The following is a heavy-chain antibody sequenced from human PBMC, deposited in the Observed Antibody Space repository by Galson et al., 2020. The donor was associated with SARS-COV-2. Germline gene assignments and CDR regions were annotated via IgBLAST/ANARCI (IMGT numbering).Heavy chain of an antibody. D-gene: IGHD5-12*01. CDR2: INHSGST. V-gene: IGHV4-34*01. CDR3: ARGLRLYYGMDV. Sequence: GEINHSGSTNYNPSLKSRVTISVDTSKNQFSLKLSSVTAADTAVYYCARGLRLYYGMDVWGQGTTVTVSS. J-gene: IGHJ6*02.